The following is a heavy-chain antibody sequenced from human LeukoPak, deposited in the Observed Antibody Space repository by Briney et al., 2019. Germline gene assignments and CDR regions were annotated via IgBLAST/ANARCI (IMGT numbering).Heavy chain of an antibody. D-gene: IGHD3-10*01. CDR1: GGSFSGYY. CDR2: INHSGST. J-gene: IGHJ4*02. Sequence: SETLSLTCAVYGGSFSGYYWSWIRQPPGKGLEWIGEINHSGSTNYNPSLKSRVTISVDTSKNQFSLKLSSVTAADTAVYYCAREDTMVLDYWGQGTLVTVSS. V-gene: IGHV4-34*01. CDR3: AREDTMVLDY.